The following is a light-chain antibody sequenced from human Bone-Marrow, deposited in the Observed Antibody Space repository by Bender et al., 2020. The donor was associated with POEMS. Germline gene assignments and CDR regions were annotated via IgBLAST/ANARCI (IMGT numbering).Light chain of an antibody. Sequence: QSVLTQPPSVSGAPGQRVTISCTGTSSDVGGYNYVSWYQQHPGKAPKVMIYDVSKRPSGVPDRFSGSKSGNTASLTISGLQAEDEADYYCQSYDNSLGGWVFGGGTKLTVL. CDR2: DVS. CDR3: QSYDNSLGGWV. V-gene: IGLV2-11*01. J-gene: IGLJ3*02. CDR1: SSDVGGYNY.